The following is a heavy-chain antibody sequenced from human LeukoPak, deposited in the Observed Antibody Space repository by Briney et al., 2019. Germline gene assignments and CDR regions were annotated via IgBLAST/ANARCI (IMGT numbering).Heavy chain of an antibody. Sequence: PSETRSLTGTVSGFSMMSSSYDWGWIRQPPGKGLEWIGSIYYSGSTYYNPSLKSRVTISVDTSKNQFSLKLSSVTAADTAVYYCARQGTTIAAPPFYFDYWGQGTLVTVSS. J-gene: IGHJ4*02. CDR2: IYYSGST. D-gene: IGHD6-6*01. CDR1: GFSMMSSSYD. V-gene: IGHV4-39*01. CDR3: ARQGTTIAAPPFYFDY.